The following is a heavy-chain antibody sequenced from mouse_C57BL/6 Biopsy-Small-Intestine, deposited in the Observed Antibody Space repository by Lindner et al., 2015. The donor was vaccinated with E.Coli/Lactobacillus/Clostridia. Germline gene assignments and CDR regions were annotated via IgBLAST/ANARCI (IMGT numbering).Heavy chain of an antibody. J-gene: IGHJ2*01. V-gene: IGHV1-82*01. CDR2: IYPGDGDT. Sequence: VQLQESGPELVKPGASVKISCKASGYAFSSSWMNWVKQRPGKGLEWIGRIYPGDGDTNYNGKFKGKATLTADKSSSTAYMQLSSLTSEDSAVYFCAREDRQLSLLDYWGQGTPLTVSS. D-gene: IGHD3-2*02. CDR1: GYAFSSSW. CDR3: AREDRQLSLLDY.